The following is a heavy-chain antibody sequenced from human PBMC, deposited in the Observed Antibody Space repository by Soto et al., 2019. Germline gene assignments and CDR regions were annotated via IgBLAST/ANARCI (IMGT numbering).Heavy chain of an antibody. CDR1: GFTFSSYA. D-gene: IGHD6-13*01. V-gene: IGHV3-23*01. J-gene: IGHJ6*02. CDR3: AKRAAAGPPSYYYYCGMDV. CDR2: MSGSGGST. Sequence: GGSLRLSCAASGFTFSSYAMSWVRQAPGKGLEWVSAMSGSGGSTYYADSVKGRFTISRDNSKNTLYLQMNSLRAEDTAVYYCAKRAAAGPPSYYYYCGMDVWGRGTTVTVSS.